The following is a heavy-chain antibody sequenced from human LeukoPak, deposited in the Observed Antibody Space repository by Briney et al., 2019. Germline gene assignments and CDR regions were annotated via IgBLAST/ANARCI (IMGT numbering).Heavy chain of an antibody. Sequence: SETLSLTCTVSGDSTSNFYWNWIRQSPGKGLEWIGNIHYSGSSVYNPSLKSRGTISIDTSRRQFFLKLNAVTAADTAVYFCALAPNSNWFDFWGPGTLVTVSS. CDR1: GDSTSNFY. V-gene: IGHV4-59*03. CDR2: IHYSGSS. D-gene: IGHD2-8*01. CDR3: ALAPNSNWFDF. J-gene: IGHJ5*01.